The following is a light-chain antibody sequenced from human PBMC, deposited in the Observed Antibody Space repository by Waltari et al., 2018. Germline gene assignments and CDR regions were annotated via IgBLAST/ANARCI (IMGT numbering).Light chain of an antibody. V-gene: IGLV2-23*02. Sequence: QSALTQPASVSGSPGQSITISCTGTSSDIGSYTFVSWSQHHPGKAPKLILYQVTKRPSGVSDRFSGSKSGNTASLTISGLQAEDDADYYCYSSAMSAFVVFGGGTKLTVL. CDR3: YSSAMSAFVV. CDR1: SSDIGSYTF. J-gene: IGLJ3*02. CDR2: QVT.